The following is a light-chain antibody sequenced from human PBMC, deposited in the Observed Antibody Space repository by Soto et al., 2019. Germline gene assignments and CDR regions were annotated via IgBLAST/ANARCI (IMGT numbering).Light chain of an antibody. CDR1: QDIRND. V-gene: IGKV1-6*01. CDR3: LQDYIYPYT. J-gene: IGKJ2*01. Sequence: AIQMTQSPSSLSVSVGDRITITCRASQDIRNDLGWYQQKPGKAPKLLIYGTSNLQSVVPSRFSGSGSGTDFTLTISSLQPEYFATYYCLQDYIYPYTFGQGTKLEIK. CDR2: GTS.